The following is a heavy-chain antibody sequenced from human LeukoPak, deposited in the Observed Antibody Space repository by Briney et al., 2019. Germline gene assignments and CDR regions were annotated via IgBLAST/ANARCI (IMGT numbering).Heavy chain of an antibody. V-gene: IGHV3-23*01. D-gene: IGHD3-10*01. CDR3: AKEAVLSPYDY. J-gene: IGHJ4*02. CDR2: ISVTGRST. CDR1: GFTFNNYG. Sequence: PGGSLRLSCAASGFTFNNYGMSWVRQAPGKGLEWVSGISVTGRSTYYADSMKGRFTISRDSSKNTLYLQMNSLRVEDTAVYYCAKEAVLSPYDYWGQGTLVTVSS.